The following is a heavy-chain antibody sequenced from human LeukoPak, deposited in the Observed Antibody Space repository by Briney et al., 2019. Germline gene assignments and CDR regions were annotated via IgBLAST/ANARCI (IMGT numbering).Heavy chain of an antibody. J-gene: IGHJ4*02. V-gene: IGHV4-59*01. D-gene: IGHD3-22*01. Sequence: SETLSLTCTVSDDSIKNYFWTWIRQSPGKGLEWIGYVFYSGSTSYNPSLRSRLTMSVDTSKSQFSLNLKSVTAADTAAYYCARGTRRYYDGSGYYYGEFDYWGQGILVTVSS. CDR1: DDSIKNYF. CDR3: ARGTRRYYDGSGYYYGEFDY. CDR2: VFYSGST.